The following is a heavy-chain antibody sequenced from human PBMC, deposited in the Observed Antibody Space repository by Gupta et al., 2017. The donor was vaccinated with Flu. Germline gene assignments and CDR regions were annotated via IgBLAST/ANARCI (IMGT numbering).Heavy chain of an antibody. CDR1: GFTFSSYG. CDR2: IWYDGSNK. J-gene: IGHJ6*02. CDR3: ARGGIATGDYYGMDV. D-gene: IGHD6-13*01. Sequence: QVQLVESGGGVVQPGRSLRLSCAASGFTFSSYGMHWVRQAPGKGLEWVAVIWYDGSNKYYADSVKGRFTIARDNSKNTLYLQMNSLRAEDTAVYYCARGGIATGDYYGMDVWGQGTTVTVSS. V-gene: IGHV3-33*01.